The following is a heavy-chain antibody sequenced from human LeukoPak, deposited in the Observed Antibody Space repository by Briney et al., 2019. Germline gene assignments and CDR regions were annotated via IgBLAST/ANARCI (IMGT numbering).Heavy chain of an antibody. V-gene: IGHV4-31*03. CDR1: GGSISSGGYY. CDR2: IYYSGSN. J-gene: IGHJ4*02. D-gene: IGHD1-14*01. CDR3: AGMRITTPTVRTLDY. Sequence: PSQTLSLTCTVSGGSISSGGYYWSWIRQHPGKGLEWIGYIYYSGSNNYNPSLKSRVTISVDTSKNQFSLKLSSVTAADTAVYYCAGMRITTPTVRTLDYWGQGTLVTVSS.